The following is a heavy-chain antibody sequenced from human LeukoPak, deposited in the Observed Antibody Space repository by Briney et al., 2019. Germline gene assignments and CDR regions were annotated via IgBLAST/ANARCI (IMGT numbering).Heavy chain of an antibody. CDR1: GGSFSGYY. D-gene: IGHD6-13*01. CDR2: INHSGST. Sequence: SETLSLTCADYGGSFSGYYWSWIRQPPGKGLEWIGEINHSGSTNYNPSLKSRVTISVDTSKNQFSLKLSSVTAADTAVYYCAGGQQQLVSPNDYWGQGTLVTVSS. J-gene: IGHJ4*02. CDR3: AGGQQQLVSPNDY. V-gene: IGHV4-34*01.